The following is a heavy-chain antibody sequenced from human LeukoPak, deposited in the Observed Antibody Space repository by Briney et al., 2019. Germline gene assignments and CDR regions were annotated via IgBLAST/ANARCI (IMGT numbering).Heavy chain of an antibody. CDR2: IYNDWSP. J-gene: IGHJ4*02. CDR1: GDSISSGAYY. V-gene: IGHV4-31*03. CDR3: ARGGLTHSFGY. D-gene: IGHD3/OR15-3a*01. Sequence: PSQTLSLTCTVSGDSISSGAYYWNWIRQYAGKGPEWIGYIYNDWSPSYNPTLKSRVSISVDTSKNQLSLNLTSVTAADTAVYYCARGGLTHSFGYWGQGALVTVSS.